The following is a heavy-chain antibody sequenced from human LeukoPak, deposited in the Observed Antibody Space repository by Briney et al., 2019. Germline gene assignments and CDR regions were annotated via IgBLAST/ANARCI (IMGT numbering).Heavy chain of an antibody. CDR2: ISYDGSNK. CDR1: GFTFSSYA. Sequence: GRSLRLSCAASGFTFSSYAMHWVRQAPGKGLEWVAVISYDGSNKYYADSVKGRFTISRDNAKNSLYLQMNSLRAEDTAVYYCARVMGATGGAFDYWGQGTLVTVSS. D-gene: IGHD1-26*01. J-gene: IGHJ4*02. CDR3: ARVMGATGGAFDY. V-gene: IGHV3-30-3*01.